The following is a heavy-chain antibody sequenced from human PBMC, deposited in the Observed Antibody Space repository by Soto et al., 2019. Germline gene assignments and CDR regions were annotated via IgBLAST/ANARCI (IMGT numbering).Heavy chain of an antibody. CDR2: ISYDGRNK. D-gene: IGHD2-15*01. CDR1: GFTFSSYG. V-gene: IGHV3-30*18. J-gene: IGHJ6*02. Sequence: PGGSLRLSCAASGFTFSSYGMHWVRQAPGKGLEWVAVISYDGRNKDYADSVKGRFTISRDNSKNTLYLQMNSLRAEDTAEYYCAKAHTSGRRAYYFYYDMDVWGQGTTVTVSS. CDR3: AKAHTSGRRAYYFYYDMDV.